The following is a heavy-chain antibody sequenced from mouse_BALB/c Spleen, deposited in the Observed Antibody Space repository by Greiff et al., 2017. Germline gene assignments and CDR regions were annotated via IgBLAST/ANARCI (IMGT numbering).Heavy chain of an antibody. D-gene: IGHD2-1*01. Sequence: VQLQQSGPELVKPGASVKISCKASGYTFTDYNMHWVKQSHGKSLEWIGYIYPYNGGTGYNQKFKSKATLTVDNSSSTAYMELRSLTSEDSAVYYCARQGGNHGYFDVWGAGTTVTVSS. CDR1: GYTFTDYN. CDR2: IYPYNGGT. J-gene: IGHJ1*01. V-gene: IGHV1S29*02. CDR3: ARQGGNHGYFDV.